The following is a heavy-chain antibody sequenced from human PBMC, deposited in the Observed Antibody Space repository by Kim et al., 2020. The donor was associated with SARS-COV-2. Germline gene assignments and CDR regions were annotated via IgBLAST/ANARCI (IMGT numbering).Heavy chain of an antibody. Sequence: GGSLRLSCAASGFTFSSYAMSWVRQAPGKGLEWVSIIGGSGDSTHYADSVKGRFTISRDNSKNTLYLQMNSLRAEDTALYYCAKHYVRPYYYYGMDVWGHGTTVTVSS. CDR1: GFTFSSYA. V-gene: IGHV3-23*01. CDR2: IGGSGDST. CDR3: AKHYVRPYYYYGMDV. J-gene: IGHJ6*02. D-gene: IGHD3-10*02.